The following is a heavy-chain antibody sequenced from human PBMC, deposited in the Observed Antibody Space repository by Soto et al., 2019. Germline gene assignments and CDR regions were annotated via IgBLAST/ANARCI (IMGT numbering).Heavy chain of an antibody. CDR2: ISSSGSTI. CDR1: GFRFSDYY. J-gene: IGHJ4*02. V-gene: IGHV3-11*01. CDR3: ARVGFGELFFVSGVY. D-gene: IGHD3-10*01. Sequence: PGGSLRLSCAASGFRFSDYYMSWIRQAPGKGLEWVSYISSSGSTIYYADSVKGRFTISRDNAKNSLYLQMNSLRTEDTAVYYCARVGFGELFFVSGVYWGQGTLVTVSS.